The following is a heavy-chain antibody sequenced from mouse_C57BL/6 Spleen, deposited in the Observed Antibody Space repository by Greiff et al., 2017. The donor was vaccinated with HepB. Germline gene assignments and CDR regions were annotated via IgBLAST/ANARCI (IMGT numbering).Heavy chain of an antibody. CDR1: EYEFPSHD. Sequence: EVKVVDSGGGLVQPGESLKLSCESNEYEFPSHDMSWVRKTPEKRLELVAAINSDGGSTYYPDTMERRFIISRDNTKKTLYLQMSSLRSEDTALYYCARQNGYYPYFDVWGTGTTVTVSS. J-gene: IGHJ1*03. CDR3: ARQNGYYPYFDV. CDR2: INSDGGST. D-gene: IGHD2-3*01. V-gene: IGHV5-2*01.